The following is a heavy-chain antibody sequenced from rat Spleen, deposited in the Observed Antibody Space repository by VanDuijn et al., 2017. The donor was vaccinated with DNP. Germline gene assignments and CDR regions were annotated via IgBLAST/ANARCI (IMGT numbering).Heavy chain of an antibody. V-gene: IGHV2S12*01. J-gene: IGHJ2*01. CDR2: MSTSGDT. CDR3: TRDLRVATGHPYGLDP. CDR1: GFSLTSYG. Sequence: QVQLKESGPGLVQPSQTLSLTCTVSGFSLTSYGVSWVRQPPGKGLEWIAAMSTSGDTSYNSVLKSRLSISRDTSKDQVFLKMNSLQTEDTAIYFCTRDLRVATGHPYGLDPWGQGVMVTVSS. D-gene: IGHD1-3*01.